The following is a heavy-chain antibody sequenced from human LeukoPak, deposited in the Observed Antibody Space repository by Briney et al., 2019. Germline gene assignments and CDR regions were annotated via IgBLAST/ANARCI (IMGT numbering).Heavy chain of an antibody. J-gene: IGHJ3*02. CDR3: ARDRALPQWLVRLGHDAFDI. V-gene: IGHV3-21*01. CDR1: GFTFSSYS. D-gene: IGHD6-19*01. Sequence: PGGSLRLPCAASGFTFSSYSMNWVRQAPGKGLEWVSSISSSSSYIYYADSVKGRFTISRDNAKNSLYLQMNSLRAEDTAVYYCARDRALPQWLVRLGHDAFDIWGQGTMVTVSS. CDR2: ISSSSSYI.